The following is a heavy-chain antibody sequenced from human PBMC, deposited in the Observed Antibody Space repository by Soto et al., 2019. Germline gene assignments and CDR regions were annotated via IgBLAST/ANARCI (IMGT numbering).Heavy chain of an antibody. Sequence: PGGSLRLSCAASGFMFSDYAMDWVRQAPGKGLEWVSYFSSSYTNYADSVKGRFTISRDNAKNSLYLQMNSLRAEDTAVYYCARDQGYYDILTGYQPHYGMDVWGQGTTVTVS. CDR1: GFMFSDYA. CDR3: ARDQGYYDILTGYQPHYGMDV. J-gene: IGHJ6*02. CDR2: FSSSYT. D-gene: IGHD3-9*01. V-gene: IGHV3-11*06.